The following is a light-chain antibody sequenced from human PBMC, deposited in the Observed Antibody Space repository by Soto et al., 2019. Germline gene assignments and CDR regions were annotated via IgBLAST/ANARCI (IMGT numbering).Light chain of an antibody. J-gene: IGLJ1*01. CDR2: GND. V-gene: IGLV1-44*01. CDR3: ATWDDSLNAFV. CDR1: SSNIGRNT. Sequence: QCLLNHTPSASGTRGQRFTIACSASSSNIGRNTVIWYQQVPGTAPKLLIFGNDQRPSGVPDRFSGSKSGTSASLAVSGLQSEDEADYYCATWDDSLNAFVFGTGTKVTVL.